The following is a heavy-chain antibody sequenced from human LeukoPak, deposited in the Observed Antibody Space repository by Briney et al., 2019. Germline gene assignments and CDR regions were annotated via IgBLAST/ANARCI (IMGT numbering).Heavy chain of an antibody. D-gene: IGHD6-19*01. J-gene: IGHJ4*02. CDR3: ARDENSSGWYGVWPFDY. V-gene: IGHV1-2*02. Sequence: ASVKVSCKASGYTFTGYYMHWVRQAPGQGLEWMGWINPNSGGTNYAQKFQGRVTMTRDTSVSTAYMELSRLRSDDTAVYYCARDENSSGWYGVWPFDYWGQGTLVTVSS. CDR2: INPNSGGT. CDR1: GYTFTGYY.